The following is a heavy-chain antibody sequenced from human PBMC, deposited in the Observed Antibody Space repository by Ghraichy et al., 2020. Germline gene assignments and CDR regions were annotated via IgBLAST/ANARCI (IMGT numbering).Heavy chain of an antibody. V-gene: IGHV4-34*01. Sequence: AGSLSLTCVVYGGSFSGYYWNWIRQPPGKGLEWIGEINQSGSTNYNPSLKSRVTISVDTSKNQFSLKLNSVTAADTAVYYCARERRRSAFDIWGQGTMVTVSS. CDR1: GGSFSGYY. CDR3: ARERRRSAFDI. CDR2: INQSGST. J-gene: IGHJ3*02.